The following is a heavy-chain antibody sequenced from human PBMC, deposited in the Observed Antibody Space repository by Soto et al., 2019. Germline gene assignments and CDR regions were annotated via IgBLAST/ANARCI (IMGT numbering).Heavy chain of an antibody. CDR1: GFTFSSYA. Sequence: GGSLRLSCAASGFTFSSYAMHWVRQAPGKGLEYVSAISTNGGNTYYASSVKGRFTISRDNSKNTLYLKLGSLRAEDMAVYYCARVLTPDAFDIWGQGTMVTVSS. J-gene: IGHJ3*02. CDR2: ISTNGGNT. V-gene: IGHV3-64*01. CDR3: ARVLTPDAFDI.